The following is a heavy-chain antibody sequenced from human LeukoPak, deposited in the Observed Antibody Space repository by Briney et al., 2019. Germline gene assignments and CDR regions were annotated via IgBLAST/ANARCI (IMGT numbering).Heavy chain of an antibody. V-gene: IGHV3-73*01. CDR1: GFSFSGSA. CDR2: IRGAGYSDAP. Sequence: GGSLKLSCAASGFSFSGSAIHWVRQAPGKGLEWVGRIRGAGYSDAPAYVASVRGRFTISRDDSKSTAYLQMNSLRAEDTAVYYCAKDWGMGDQLLRIDYWGQGTLVTVSS. CDR3: AKDWGMGDQLLRIDY. J-gene: IGHJ4*02. D-gene: IGHD2-2*01.